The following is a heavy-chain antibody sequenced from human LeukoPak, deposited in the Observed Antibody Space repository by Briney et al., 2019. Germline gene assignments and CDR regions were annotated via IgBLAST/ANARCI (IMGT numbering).Heavy chain of an antibody. D-gene: IGHD6-6*01. Sequence: PGRSQRLCCAVSGFTFRNAVMLWVRQAPGKGLEWVAVIWYDGSQKYYADSVKGRFTISRDNSKNMLYLHMNSLRAEDTAVYYCAKASSSMPYYFDYWGQGTLVTVSS. V-gene: IGHV3-33*06. CDR3: AKASSSMPYYFDY. CDR2: IWYDGSQK. CDR1: GFTFRNAV. J-gene: IGHJ4*02.